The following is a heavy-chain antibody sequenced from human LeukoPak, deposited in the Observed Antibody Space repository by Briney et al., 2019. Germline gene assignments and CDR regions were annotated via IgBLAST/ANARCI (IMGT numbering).Heavy chain of an antibody. CDR2: INGSGGST. J-gene: IGHJ3*02. V-gene: IGHV3-23*01. CDR1: GFTFSSYA. CDR3: AKNRGYSYGYDAFDI. Sequence: GGSLRLSCAASGFTFSSYAMRWVGQAPGKGLEGVSAINGSGGSTYYADSVKGRFTISRDNSKNTLYLQMNSLRAEDTAVYYCAKNRGYSYGYDAFDIWGQGTMVTVSS. D-gene: IGHD5-18*01.